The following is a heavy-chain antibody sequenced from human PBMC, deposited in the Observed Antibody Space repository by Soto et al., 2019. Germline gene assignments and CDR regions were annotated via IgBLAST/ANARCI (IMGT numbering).Heavy chain of an antibody. D-gene: IGHD3-22*01. CDR3: AREDESSGYAGTFRH. V-gene: IGHV3-30-3*01. Sequence: QVQLVESGGDVVQPGRSLRLSCAASGFTFSNYVMHWVRQAPGKGLEWVALVSREGNKHYTDSEKDRFSISRDNSKNKLNLEMNSLRAEDTALYYCAREDESSGYAGTFRHWGQGTLVTVSP. J-gene: IGHJ1*01. CDR1: GFTFSNYV. CDR2: VSREGNK.